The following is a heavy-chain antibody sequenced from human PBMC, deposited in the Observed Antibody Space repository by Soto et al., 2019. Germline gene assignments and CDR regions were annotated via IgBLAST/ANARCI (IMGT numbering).Heavy chain of an antibody. CDR1: GGSISSYY. CDR3: ERGKYYYDSSRYYFDD. D-gene: IGHD3-22*01. V-gene: IGHV4-59*01. Sequence: SETLSLTCTVSGGSISSYYWSWIRQPPGKGLEWIGYIYYSGSTNYNPSLKSRVTISVDTSKNQFSLKLSSVTAADKAVYYCERGKYYYDSSRYYFDDWGQGTLLPGS. CDR2: IYYSGST. J-gene: IGHJ4*02.